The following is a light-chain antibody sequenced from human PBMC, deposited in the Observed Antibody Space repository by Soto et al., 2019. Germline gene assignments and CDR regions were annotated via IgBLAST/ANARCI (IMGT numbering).Light chain of an antibody. Sequence: EIVLTQSPATLSLSPGERATLSCRASQILTNYLNWYQQKPGQAPRLLIYEVSNRATCIPARFSGSGSGTDFTLTISSLEPEDFAVYYCQQRSNWPLTFGGGTKVEVK. CDR2: EVS. CDR1: QILTNY. CDR3: QQRSNWPLT. J-gene: IGKJ4*01. V-gene: IGKV3-11*01.